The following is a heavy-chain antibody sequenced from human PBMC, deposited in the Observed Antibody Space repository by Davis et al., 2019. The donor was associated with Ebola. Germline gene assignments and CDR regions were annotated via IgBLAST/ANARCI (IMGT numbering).Heavy chain of an antibody. Sequence: LKISCAASGFTFSSYGMHWVRQAPGKGLDLVAVISYDGSNKYYADSVKGRFTISRDNSKNTLYLQMNSLRAEDTAVYYCARNTVTGDFDYWGQGTLVTVSS. D-gene: IGHD4-11*01. CDR1: GFTFSSYG. V-gene: IGHV3-30*03. CDR2: ISYDGSNK. CDR3: ARNTVTGDFDY. J-gene: IGHJ4*02.